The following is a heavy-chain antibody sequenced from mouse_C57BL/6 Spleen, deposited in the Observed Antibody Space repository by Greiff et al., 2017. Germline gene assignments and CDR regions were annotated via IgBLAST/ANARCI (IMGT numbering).Heavy chain of an antibody. D-gene: IGHD2-3*01. CDR2: ISYDGSN. J-gene: IGHJ3*01. CDR3: AREDGYYGGEN. CDR1: GYSITSGYY. Sequence: ESGPGLVKPSQSLSLTCSVTGYSITSGYYWNWIRQFPGNKLEWMGYISYDGSNNYNPSLKNRISITRDTSKNQFFLKLNSVTTEDTATYYCAREDGYYGGENWGQGTLVTVSA. V-gene: IGHV3-6*01.